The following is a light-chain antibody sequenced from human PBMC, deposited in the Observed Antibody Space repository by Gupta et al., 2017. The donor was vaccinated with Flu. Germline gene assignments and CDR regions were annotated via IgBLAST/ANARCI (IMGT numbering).Light chain of an antibody. Sequence: QSVLTQPPSVSGAPGQGVTISCTGSSSNIGTGYDVHWYLQLPGRAPKLLIYATTNRPSGVPDRFSGSKSDTSASLAITGLQAEDEADYYCHSYDGSLSGWVFGGGTKLTVL. CDR2: ATT. J-gene: IGLJ3*02. V-gene: IGLV1-40*01. CDR1: SSNIGTGYD. CDR3: HSYDGSLSGWV.